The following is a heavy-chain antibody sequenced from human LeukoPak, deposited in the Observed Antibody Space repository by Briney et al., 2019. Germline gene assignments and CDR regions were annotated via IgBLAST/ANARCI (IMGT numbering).Heavy chain of an antibody. V-gene: IGHV1-8*02. J-gene: IGHJ4*02. D-gene: IGHD1-26*01. CDR2: MNPNSGNT. CDR3: ARGLSRRRWELPGY. Sequence: ASVKVSCKASGYTFTSYGINWVRQATGQGLEWMGWMNPNSGNTGYAQKFQGRVTMTRNTSISTAYMELSSLRSEDTVVYYCARGLSRRRWELPGYWGQGTLVTVSS. CDR1: GYTFTSYG.